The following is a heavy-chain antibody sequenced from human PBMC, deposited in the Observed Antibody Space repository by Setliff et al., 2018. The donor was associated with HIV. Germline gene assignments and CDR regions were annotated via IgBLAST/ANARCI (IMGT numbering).Heavy chain of an antibody. CDR2: INHSGST. CDR1: GGSFSGYY. J-gene: IGHJ6*03. V-gene: IGHV4-34*01. Sequence: SETLSLTCAVYGGSFSGYYWSWIRQPPGKGLEWIGEINHSGSTNYNPSLKSRVTISVDTSKNQFSLKLSSVTAADTAVYYCARPRSGTYRGHYYYMDVWGKGTTVTVSS. CDR3: ARPRSGTYRGHYYYMDV. D-gene: IGHD3-10*01.